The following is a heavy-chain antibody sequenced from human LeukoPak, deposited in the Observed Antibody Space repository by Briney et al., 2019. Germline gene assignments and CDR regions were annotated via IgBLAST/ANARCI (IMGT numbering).Heavy chain of an antibody. CDR2: IRYDGSNK. CDR3: AKDNGYSSTREDY. CDR1: GFTFSSYG. V-gene: IGHV3-30*02. J-gene: IGHJ4*02. D-gene: IGHD6-13*01. Sequence: PGGSLRLSCAASGFTFSSYGMHWVRQAPGKGLEWVAFIRYDGSNKYYADSVKGRFTISRDNSKNTLYLQMNSLRAEDTAVYYCAKDNGYSSTREDYWGQGTLVTVSS.